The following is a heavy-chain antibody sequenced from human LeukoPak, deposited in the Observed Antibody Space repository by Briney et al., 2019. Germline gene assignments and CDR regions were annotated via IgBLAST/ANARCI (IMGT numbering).Heavy chain of an antibody. CDR2: IWYDGSNK. J-gene: IGHJ4*02. V-gene: IGHV3-33*01. D-gene: IGHD3-10*01. Sequence: AGGSLRLSCAAAGFTFSSYGMHWVRLAPGKGLEWVAVIWYDGSNKYYADSVKGRFTISRDNSKNTLYLQMNSLRPEDTAVYYCARFIRGVKRLDYWGQGTLVTVSS. CDR1: GFTFSSYG. CDR3: ARFIRGVKRLDY.